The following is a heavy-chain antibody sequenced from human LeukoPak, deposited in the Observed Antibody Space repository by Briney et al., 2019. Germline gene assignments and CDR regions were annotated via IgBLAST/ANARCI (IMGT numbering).Heavy chain of an antibody. CDR2: INSDGSST. J-gene: IGHJ6*03. CDR1: GFTFSSYW. V-gene: IGHV3-74*01. D-gene: IGHD3-22*01. CDR3: AREGYCYDSSGYYDYYYMDV. Sequence: GGFLRLSCAASGFTFSSYWMHWVRQAPGKGLVWVSRINSDGSSTSYADSVKGRFTISRDNAKNTLYLQMNSLRAEDTAVYYCAREGYCYDSSGYYDYYYMDVWGKGTTVTISS.